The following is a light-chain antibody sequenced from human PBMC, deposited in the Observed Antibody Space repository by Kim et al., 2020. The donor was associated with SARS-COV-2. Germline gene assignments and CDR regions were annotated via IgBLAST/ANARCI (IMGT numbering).Light chain of an antibody. J-gene: IGLJ3*02. CDR1: SLRSYY. CDR2: GKN. CDR3: NSRDSSGNRV. Sequence: SSELTQDPAVSVALGQTVRITCQGDSLRSYYASWYQQKPGQAPVLVIYGKNNRPSGIPDRFSGSSSGNTASLTITGAQAEDEADYYCNSRDSSGNRVFGGVTQLTVL. V-gene: IGLV3-19*01.